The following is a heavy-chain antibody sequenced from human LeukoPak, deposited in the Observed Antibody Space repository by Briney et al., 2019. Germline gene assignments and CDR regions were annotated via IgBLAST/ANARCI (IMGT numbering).Heavy chain of an antibody. CDR2: ISGGGGNT. Sequence: GGSLRLSCAASGFTFSSYAMSWVRQAPGKGLEWVSAISGGGGNTYYADSVRGRFTISRDNSKNTLYLRMSSLRAEDTAVYYCAKGRYDSTGYRYFDYWGQGTLVTVSS. CDR1: GFTFSSYA. V-gene: IGHV3-23*01. D-gene: IGHD3-22*01. J-gene: IGHJ4*02. CDR3: AKGRYDSTGYRYFDY.